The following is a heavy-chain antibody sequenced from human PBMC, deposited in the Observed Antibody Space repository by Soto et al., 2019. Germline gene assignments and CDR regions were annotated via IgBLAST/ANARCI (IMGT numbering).Heavy chain of an antibody. CDR1: GFTFSGSA. D-gene: IGHD4-4*01. CDR2: IRSEANSYAT. Sequence: GGSLRLSCAASGFTFSGSAMHWVRQASGKGLEWVGRIRSEANSYATAYAASVKGRFTISRDDSKNTAYLQMNSLKTEDTAVYYCTRGSNSGNSGSVGYWGQGTLVTVSS. J-gene: IGHJ4*02. V-gene: IGHV3-73*01. CDR3: TRGSNSGNSGSVGY.